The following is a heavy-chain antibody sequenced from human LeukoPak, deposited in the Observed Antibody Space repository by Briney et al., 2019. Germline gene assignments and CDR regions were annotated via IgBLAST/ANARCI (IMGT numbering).Heavy chain of an antibody. Sequence: SETLSLTCAVYGGSFSGYYWSWIRQPPGKGLEWIGEINHSGSTNYNPSLKSRVTISVDTSKNQFSLKLSSVTAADTAVYYCARDRGAGWLTNAPIFYWGQGTLVTVSS. CDR2: INHSGST. D-gene: IGHD5-24*01. CDR3: ARDRGAGWLTNAPIFY. V-gene: IGHV4-34*01. J-gene: IGHJ4*02. CDR1: GGSFSGYY.